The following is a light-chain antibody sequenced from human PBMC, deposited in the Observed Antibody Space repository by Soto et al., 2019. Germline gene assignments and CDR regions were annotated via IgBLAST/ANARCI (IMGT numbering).Light chain of an antibody. CDR3: QQYDSSPWT. Sequence: EIVLTQSPGTLSLSPGERATLSCRASQSVSSSFLAWYQQKPGQAPSLLIYGASSRATGIPDRFSGSGSGTDFTLTISRLEPEDCAVYYCQQYDSSPWTFGQGTKVEIK. CDR1: QSVSSSF. V-gene: IGKV3-20*01. CDR2: GAS. J-gene: IGKJ1*01.